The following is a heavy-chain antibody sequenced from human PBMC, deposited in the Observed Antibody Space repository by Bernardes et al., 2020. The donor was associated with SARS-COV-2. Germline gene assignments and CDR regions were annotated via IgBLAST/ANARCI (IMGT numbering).Heavy chain of an antibody. Sequence: GGPLSIFPAAPGFTLSDYLMHWVRTAPGKGLMWVSPINGGGSSVNYAVSVKGRFTISRDNAKNTLYLQMSSLSAEDTAVYYCTRGPLSGYGSFGVWGQGTLVTVSS. J-gene: IGHJ4*02. CDR1: GFTLSDYL. CDR2: INGGGSSV. D-gene: IGHD5-12*01. V-gene: IGHV3-74*01. CDR3: TRGPLSGYGSFGV.